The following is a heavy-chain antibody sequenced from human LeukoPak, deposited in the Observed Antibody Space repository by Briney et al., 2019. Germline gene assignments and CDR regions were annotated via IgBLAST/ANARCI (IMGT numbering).Heavy chain of an antibody. CDR3: ATRLTTVTTVDY. J-gene: IGHJ4*02. Sequence: ASVKVSCKASGYTFTGYFIHWVRQAPGQGLEWMGWINPNSGGTNYAQKFQGRVTMTEDTSTDTAYMELSSLRSEDTAVYYCATRLTTVTTVDYWGQGTLVTVSS. CDR2: INPNSGGT. V-gene: IGHV1-2*02. D-gene: IGHD4-17*01. CDR1: GYTFTGYF.